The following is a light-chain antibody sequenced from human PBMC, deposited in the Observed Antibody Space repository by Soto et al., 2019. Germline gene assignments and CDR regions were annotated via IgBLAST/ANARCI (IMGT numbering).Light chain of an antibody. CDR1: QNIRTN. Sequence: IVMTQSPATLSVSPGERATFSCRASQNIRTNLAWYQQKPGQVPRLLIYGASTRATGVPARFSGSGSGTEFILTISRLEPEDFAVYSCQQYGRSPYTFGQGTKLEIK. V-gene: IGKV3-15*01. CDR2: GAS. CDR3: QQYGRSPYT. J-gene: IGKJ2*01.